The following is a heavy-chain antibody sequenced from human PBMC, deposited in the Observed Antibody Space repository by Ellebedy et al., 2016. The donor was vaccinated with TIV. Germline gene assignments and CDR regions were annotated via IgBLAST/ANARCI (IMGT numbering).Heavy chain of an antibody. J-gene: IGHJ3*02. CDR2: IWYDGSNK. V-gene: IGHV3-33*08. CDR1: GFTFSSYG. CDR3: ALIDCSSTSCQDAFDI. D-gene: IGHD2-2*01. Sequence: PGGSLRLSCAASGFTFSSYGMHWVRQAPGKGLEWVAVIWYDGSNKYYADSVKGRFTISRDNSKNTLYLQMNSLRAEDTAVYYCALIDCSSTSCQDAFDIWGQGTMVTVSS.